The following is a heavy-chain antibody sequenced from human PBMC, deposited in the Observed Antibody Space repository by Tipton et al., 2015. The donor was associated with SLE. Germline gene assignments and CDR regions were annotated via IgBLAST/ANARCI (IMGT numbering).Heavy chain of an antibody. J-gene: IGHJ4*02. Sequence: SLRLSCAASGFTFSTYAMHWVRQAPGKGLEWVAVISYDGSDKFYADSVQGRITISRDNSKNTLYLQVNSLRTEDTAVYYCARVLPERGAAAAATDYWGQGTLVTVSS. V-gene: IGHV3-30*04. CDR3: ARVLPERGAAAAATDY. CDR1: GFTFSTYA. D-gene: IGHD6-13*01. CDR2: ISYDGSDK.